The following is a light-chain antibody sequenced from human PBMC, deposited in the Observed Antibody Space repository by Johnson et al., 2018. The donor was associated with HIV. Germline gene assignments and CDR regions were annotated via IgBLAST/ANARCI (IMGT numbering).Light chain of an antibody. J-gene: IGLJ1*01. CDR1: SSNIGNNY. V-gene: IGLV1-51*02. Sequence: QSVLTQPPSVSAAPGQKVTISCSGSSSNIGNNYVSWYQQLPGTAPKLLIYENNKRPSGIPDRFSGSKSGTSATLGITGLQAGDEADDYCGTWDSSLRVGFFGTGSKVTVL. CDR2: ENN. CDR3: GTWDSSLRVGF.